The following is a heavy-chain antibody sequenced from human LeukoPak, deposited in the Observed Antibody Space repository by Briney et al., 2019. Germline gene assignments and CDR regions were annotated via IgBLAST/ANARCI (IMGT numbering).Heavy chain of an antibody. CDR2: ISGSGGST. D-gene: IGHD6-19*01. Sequence: PGGSLRLSCAASGFTFSSYAMHWVRQAPGKGLEWVSAISGSGGSTYYADSVKGRFTISRDNSKNTLYLQMNSLRAEDTAVYYCAKDRISSGWSRGDYWGQGTLVTVSS. J-gene: IGHJ4*02. V-gene: IGHV3-23*01. CDR3: AKDRISSGWSRGDY. CDR1: GFTFSSYA.